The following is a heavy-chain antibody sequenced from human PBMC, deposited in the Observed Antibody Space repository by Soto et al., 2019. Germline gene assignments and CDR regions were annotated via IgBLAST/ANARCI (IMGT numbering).Heavy chain of an antibody. J-gene: IGHJ5*02. CDR1: GYSFSTYD. CDR3: ARPYCDSTSCYTDWFDP. D-gene: IGHD2-2*02. V-gene: IGHV1-8*01. Sequence: QVQLVQSGAEVKKPGASVKVSCKASGYSFSTYDINWVRQAAGQGLEWMGWVNPKSGNTDYAQRFRGRVTMTSNTSISTAYTELSALTPEDTAVYYCARPYCDSTSCYTDWFDPGGQGTLVTVSS. CDR2: VNPKSGNT.